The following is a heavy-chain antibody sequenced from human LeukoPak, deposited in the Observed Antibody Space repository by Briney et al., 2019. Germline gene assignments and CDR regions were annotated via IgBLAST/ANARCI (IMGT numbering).Heavy chain of an antibody. J-gene: IGHJ4*02. Sequence: SETLSLTCAVSGYSISSNYCWGWIRQPPGKGLEWIGSIYHTGRTYYNPSLKSRVTISVVTSKNQFSLKLNSVTAADTAVYYCARAQWLVPPYFDFWGQGTLVTVSS. D-gene: IGHD6-19*01. V-gene: IGHV4-38-2*01. CDR2: IYHTGRT. CDR3: ARAQWLVPPYFDF. CDR1: GYSISSNYC.